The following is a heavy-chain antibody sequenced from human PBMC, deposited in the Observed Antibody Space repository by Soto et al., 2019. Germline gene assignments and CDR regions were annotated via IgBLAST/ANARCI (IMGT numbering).Heavy chain of an antibody. CDR2: ISGSGGPI. J-gene: IGHJ4*02. Sequence: PGGSLRLSCAASGFTFSSYSMNWVRQAPGKCLEWLSYISGSGGPIYTADSVKGRFTISRDNAKNSLFLEMNSLRDDDTAVYYCARESESSYRTSGYDGIDSWGQGTLVTVSS. CDR3: ARESESSYRTSGYDGIDS. CDR1: GFTFSSYS. V-gene: IGHV3-48*02. D-gene: IGHD5-12*01.